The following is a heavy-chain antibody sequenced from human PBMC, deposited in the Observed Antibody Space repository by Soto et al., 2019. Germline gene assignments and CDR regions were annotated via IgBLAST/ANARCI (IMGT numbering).Heavy chain of an antibody. Sequence: GVPLRVYCGGSGCTSCHAWMSWVRQDPGKGLEWVGRIKRKTDGGTTDYAAPVKGRFTISRDDSKNTLYLQMNSLKTEDTAVYYCTTGIVVVIPSGMDVWGQGTTVTVSS. CDR3: TTGIVVVIPSGMDV. CDR1: GCTSCHAW. CDR2: IKRKTDGGTT. J-gene: IGHJ6*02. D-gene: IGHD3-22*01. V-gene: IGHV3-15*01.